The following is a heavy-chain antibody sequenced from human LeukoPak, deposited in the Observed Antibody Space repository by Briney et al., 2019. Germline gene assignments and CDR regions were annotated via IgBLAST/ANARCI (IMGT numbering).Heavy chain of an antibody. CDR1: GYDFTNFW. Sequence: GESLKISCKGSGYDFTNFWIGWVRQMPGKGLEWMGIIYPGDSDTRYSPSFQGQVTISAVKSISTAYLQWSSLKASDTAMYYCARGVAGTGLGYWGQGTLVTVSS. CDR3: ARGVAGTGLGY. CDR2: IYPGDSDT. D-gene: IGHD6-19*01. V-gene: IGHV5-51*01. J-gene: IGHJ4*02.